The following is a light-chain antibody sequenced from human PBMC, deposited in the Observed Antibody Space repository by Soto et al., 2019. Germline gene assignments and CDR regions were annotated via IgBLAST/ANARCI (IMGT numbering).Light chain of an antibody. J-gene: IGKJ2*01. Sequence: EIVLTQPPGTLSLSPGERATLSCRASQSVSSSYLAWYQQKPGQAPRLLIYGGSSRATGIPDRFSGSGSGTDFTLTISRLEPEDFAVYYCQQYGSSPYTFGQGTKLEIK. CDR1: QSVSSSY. CDR3: QQYGSSPYT. V-gene: IGKV3-20*01. CDR2: GGS.